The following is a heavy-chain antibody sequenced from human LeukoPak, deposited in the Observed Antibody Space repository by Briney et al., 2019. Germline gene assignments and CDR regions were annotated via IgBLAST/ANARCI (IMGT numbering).Heavy chain of an antibody. J-gene: IGHJ6*03. CDR3: ARGMGDYYGSGSYYNYYMDF. V-gene: IGHV3-21*01. CDR2: ISSGGTYI. D-gene: IGHD3-10*01. CDR1: GFTFSNYN. Sequence: PGWSLRLSCAASGFTFSNYNMNWVRQAPGKGLEWVSCISSGGTYIYYADSVKGRFTISRDNAKNSLYLQMNSLRAEDTAVYYCARGMGDYYGSGSYYNYYMDFWGKGTTVTISS.